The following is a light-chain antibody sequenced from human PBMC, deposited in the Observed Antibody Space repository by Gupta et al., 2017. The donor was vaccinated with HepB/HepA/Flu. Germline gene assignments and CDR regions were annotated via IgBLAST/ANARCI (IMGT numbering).Light chain of an antibody. CDR1: QNVRDRY. Sequence: EIVLTQSSGTLSLSSGDRATLSCRASQNVRDRYLPWYQQKPGQAPKLLIYGVSIRATGVAGRFSGSGSGTDFTLTINKLEPEDFALYFCQQYGDSPPWTFGQGTKVELK. CDR2: GVS. V-gene: IGKV3-20*01. CDR3: QQYGDSPPWT. J-gene: IGKJ1*01.